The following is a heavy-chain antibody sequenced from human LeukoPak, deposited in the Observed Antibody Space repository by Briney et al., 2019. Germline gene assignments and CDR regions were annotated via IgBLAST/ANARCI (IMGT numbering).Heavy chain of an antibody. CDR2: MYLSGTT. Sequence: SETLSLTCTVSGDSINSLDLWSWVRQPPGKGLEWIGEMYLSGTTNSNPSVKSRVTISIDKSKNQFFLNLSSVTAADTAVYYCAGLVGRYSSGLYYYYFDYWGQGTLVTVSS. J-gene: IGHJ4*02. D-gene: IGHD3-22*01. CDR3: AGLVGRYSSGLYYYYFDY. CDR1: GDSINSLDL. V-gene: IGHV4-4*02.